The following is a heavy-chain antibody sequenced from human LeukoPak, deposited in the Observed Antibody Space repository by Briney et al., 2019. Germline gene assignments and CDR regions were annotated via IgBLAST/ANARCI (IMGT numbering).Heavy chain of an antibody. Sequence: SETLSLTCAVSGGSISSSNWWSWVRQPPGKGLEWIGEIYHSGSTNYNPSLKSRVTISVDKSKNQFSLKLSSVTAADTAVYYYARDNAIAAAGKGWFDPWGQGTLVTVSS. CDR2: IYHSGST. V-gene: IGHV4-4*02. CDR1: GGSISSSNW. J-gene: IGHJ5*02. CDR3: ARDNAIAAAGKGWFDP. D-gene: IGHD6-13*01.